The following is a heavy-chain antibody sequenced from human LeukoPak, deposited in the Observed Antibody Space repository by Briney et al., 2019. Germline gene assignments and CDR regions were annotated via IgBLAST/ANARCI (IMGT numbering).Heavy chain of an antibody. CDR3: ARQAYCGGDCLADFDY. V-gene: IGHV3-21*01. Sequence: GGSLRLSCAASGFTFSSYSMNWVRQAPGKGLEWVSSISSSSSYIYYADSVKGRFTISRDNAKNSLYLQMNSLRAEDTAVYYCARQAYCGGDCLADFDYWGQGTLVSDCS. D-gene: IGHD2-21*02. CDR1: GFTFSSYS. CDR2: ISSSSSYI. J-gene: IGHJ4*02.